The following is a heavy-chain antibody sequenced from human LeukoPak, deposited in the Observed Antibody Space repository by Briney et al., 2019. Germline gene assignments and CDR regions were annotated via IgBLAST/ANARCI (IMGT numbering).Heavy chain of an antibody. Sequence: SETLSLTCTVSGGSISSSSYYWGWIRQPPGKGLEWIGSIYYSGSTYYNPSLKSRVTISVDTSKNQFSLKLSSVTAADTAVYYCARTLDIVATTKPYYFDYWGQGALVTVSS. J-gene: IGHJ4*02. CDR3: ARTLDIVATTKPYYFDY. CDR1: GGSISSSSYY. CDR2: IYYSGST. V-gene: IGHV4-39*01. D-gene: IGHD5-12*01.